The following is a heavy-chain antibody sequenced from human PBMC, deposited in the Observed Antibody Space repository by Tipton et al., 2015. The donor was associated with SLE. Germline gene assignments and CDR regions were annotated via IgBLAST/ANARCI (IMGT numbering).Heavy chain of an antibody. J-gene: IGHJ3*02. Sequence: TLSLTCTVSGGSITNHYWNWIRQPPGKGLEWIGYIHYSGTTHDNPSLKSRVPMSVDMSKNQFSLRLTSVTAADTAVYYCARTLGAIAHTVYDAFDIWGQGKMVTVSS. D-gene: IGHD1-26*01. V-gene: IGHV4-59*11. CDR1: GGSITNHY. CDR3: ARTLGAIAHTVYDAFDI. CDR2: IHYSGTT.